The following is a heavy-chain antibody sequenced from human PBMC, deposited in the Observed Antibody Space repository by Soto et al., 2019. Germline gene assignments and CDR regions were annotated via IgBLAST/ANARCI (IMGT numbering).Heavy chain of an antibody. V-gene: IGHV1-8*01. J-gene: IGHJ5*02. CDR1: GYTFTSYD. D-gene: IGHD2-15*01. CDR2: MNPNSGNT. Sequence: QVQLVQSGAEVKKPGASVKVSCKASGYTFTSYDINWVRQATGQGLEWMGWMNPNSGNTGYAQQFQGRVTMTRNTSISTAYMELSSLRSEDPAVYYCARAYCSGGSCRINWFDPGGKGTLVTVSS. CDR3: ARAYCSGGSCRINWFDP.